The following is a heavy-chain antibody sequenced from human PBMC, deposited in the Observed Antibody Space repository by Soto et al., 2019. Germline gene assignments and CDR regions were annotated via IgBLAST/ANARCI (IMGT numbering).Heavy chain of an antibody. V-gene: IGHV4-31*03. J-gene: IGHJ5*02. D-gene: IGHD6-6*01. CDR1: GGSISSGGYY. CDR3: ARVVPVLGFDP. Sequence: LSLTCTVSGGSISSGGYYWSWIRQHPGKGLEWIGYIYYSGSTYYNPSLKGRVTISVDTSKNQFSLKLSSVTAADTAVYYCARVVPVLGFDPWGQGTLVTVSS. CDR2: IYYSGST.